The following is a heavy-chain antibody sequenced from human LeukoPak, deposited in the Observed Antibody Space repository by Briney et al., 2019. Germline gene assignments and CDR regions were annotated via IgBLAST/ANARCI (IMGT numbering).Heavy chain of an antibody. D-gene: IGHD6-19*01. Sequence: SGGSLRLSCVASGFTFSSYAMHWVRQAPGKGLEWVAVISYDGSNKYYVDSVKGRFTISRDNSKNTLHLQMDSLRAEDTAVYYCTRNSGWYGLSWGQGTLVTVSS. V-gene: IGHV3-30*04. CDR1: GFTFSSYA. CDR2: ISYDGSNK. J-gene: IGHJ1*01. CDR3: TRNSGWYGLS.